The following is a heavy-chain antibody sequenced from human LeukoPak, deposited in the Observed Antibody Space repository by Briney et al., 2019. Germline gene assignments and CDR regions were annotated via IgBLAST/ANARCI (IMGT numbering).Heavy chain of an antibody. D-gene: IGHD1-26*01. CDR3: ARSSSGSGGYYMDV. Sequence: PGGSLRLSCAASGFTFSSYWMSWVRQAPGKGLEWVANIKQDGSEKYYVDSVKGRFTISGDNAKNSLYLQMNSLRAEDTAVYYCARSSSGSGGYYMDVWGKGTTVTVSS. CDR2: IKQDGSEK. V-gene: IGHV3-7*01. CDR1: GFTFSSYW. J-gene: IGHJ6*03.